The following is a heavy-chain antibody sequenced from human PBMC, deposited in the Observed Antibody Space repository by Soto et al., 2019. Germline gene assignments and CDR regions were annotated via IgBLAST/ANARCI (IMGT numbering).Heavy chain of an antibody. CDR1: GFTFSSYW. V-gene: IGHV3-74*03. CDR2: IDSDGNYT. J-gene: IGHJ4*02. Sequence: GGSLRLSCAASGFTFSSYWMHWVRQVPGKGLVWVSHIDSDGNYTTYADSVKGRFTISRDNAKNTVYLQMISLRAEDTVVYYCVRGDVGVGIDYWGLGTLVTVSS. CDR3: VRGDVGVGIDY. D-gene: IGHD1-26*01.